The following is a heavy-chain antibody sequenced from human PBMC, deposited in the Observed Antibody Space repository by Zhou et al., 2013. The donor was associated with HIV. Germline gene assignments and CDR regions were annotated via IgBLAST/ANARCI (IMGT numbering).Heavy chain of an antibody. Sequence: QVQLVQSGAEVKKPGSSVKVSCRASGGTFSSYVISWVRQAPGQGLEWMGGIIPIFGTANYAQKFQGRVTITTDESTSTAYMELSSLTSEDTAVYYCARDLGGDYGGSGYFDYWGQGTLVTVSS. CDR3: ARDLGGDYGGSGYFDY. CDR2: IIPIFGTA. CDR1: GGTFSSYV. D-gene: IGHD4-17*01. V-gene: IGHV1-69*05. J-gene: IGHJ4*02.